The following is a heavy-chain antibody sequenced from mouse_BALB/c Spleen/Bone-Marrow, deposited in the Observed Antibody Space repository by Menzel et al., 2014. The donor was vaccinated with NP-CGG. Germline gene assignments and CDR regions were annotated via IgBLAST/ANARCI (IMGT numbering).Heavy chain of an antibody. CDR2: INSDGSYT. D-gene: IGHD2-3*01. V-gene: IGHV5-6*02. J-gene: IGHJ3*01. CDR3: ARRGLYDGSAWFAY. Sequence: EVKLVESGGDLVKPGGSLKLSCAASGFTFSSYGMSWVRQTPDKRLEWVATINSDGSYTYYSDSVKGRFTISRDNAKNTLYLQMSSLKSEDTAMYYCARRGLYDGSAWFAYWGQGTLVTVSA. CDR1: GFTFSSYG.